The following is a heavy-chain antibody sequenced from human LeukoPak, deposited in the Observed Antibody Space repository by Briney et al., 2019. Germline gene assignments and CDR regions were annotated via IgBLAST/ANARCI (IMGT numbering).Heavy chain of an antibody. Sequence: GGSLRLSCAASGFTFSSYAMSWVRQAPGKGLEWVSAISGSGGSTYYADSVKGRFTISRDNSKNTLYLQMNSLRAEDTAVYYCAKDSEGPLRYFDWYYYYYGMDVWGQGTTVTVSS. J-gene: IGHJ6*02. D-gene: IGHD3-9*01. V-gene: IGHV3-23*01. CDR1: GFTFSSYA. CDR2: ISGSGGST. CDR3: AKDSEGPLRYFDWYYYYYGMDV.